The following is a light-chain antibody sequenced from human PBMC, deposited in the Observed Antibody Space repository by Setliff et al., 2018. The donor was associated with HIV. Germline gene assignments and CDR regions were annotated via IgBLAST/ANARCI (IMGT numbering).Light chain of an antibody. CDR3: SSYTDSSTLL. CDR1: SSDVGGYNY. J-gene: IGLJ2*01. CDR2: DVS. V-gene: IGLV2-11*01. Sequence: QSALTQPRSVSGSPGQSVTISCTGTSSDVGGYNYVSWYQQHPGKAPKLMIYDVSKWPSGVPDRFSGSKSGNTASLTISGLQAEDEADYYCSSYTDSSTLLFGGGTKVTVL.